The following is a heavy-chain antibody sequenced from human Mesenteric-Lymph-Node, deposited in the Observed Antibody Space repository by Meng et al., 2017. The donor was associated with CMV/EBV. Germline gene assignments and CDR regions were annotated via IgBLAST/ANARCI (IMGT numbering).Heavy chain of an antibody. CDR3: ARGSPIFGVVTPYFDY. D-gene: IGHD3-3*01. CDR2: IIPIFGTA. J-gene: IGHJ4*02. CDR1: AGTFSSYA. V-gene: IGHV1-69*05. Sequence: SVMVSCKASAGTFSSYAISWVRQAPGQGLEWMGGIIPIFGTANCAQKFQGRVTITTDESTSTAYMELSSLRSEDTAVYYCARGSPIFGVVTPYFDYWGQGTLVTVSS.